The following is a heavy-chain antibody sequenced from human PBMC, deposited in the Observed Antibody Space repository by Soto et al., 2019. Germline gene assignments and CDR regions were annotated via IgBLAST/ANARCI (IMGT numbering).Heavy chain of an antibody. V-gene: IGHV3-30-3*01. CDR1: EFTFSSYA. D-gene: IGHD2-2*02. Sequence: GGSLRLSCAASEFTFSSYAMHWVRQAPGKGLEWVAVISYDGSNKYYADSVKGRFTISRDNSKNTLYLQMNGLRAEDTAVYYCASGGYCSSTSCYTFFDYWGQGTLVTVSS. J-gene: IGHJ4*02. CDR2: ISYDGSNK. CDR3: ASGGYCSSTSCYTFFDY.